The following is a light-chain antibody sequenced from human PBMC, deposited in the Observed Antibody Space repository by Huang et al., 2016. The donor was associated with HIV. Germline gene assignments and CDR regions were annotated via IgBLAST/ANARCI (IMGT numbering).Light chain of an antibody. V-gene: IGKV3-15*01. CDR2: GAS. Sequence: EIIMTQSPATLSLSPGEGASLSCRANQSVATNLAWYLHRPGQSPRILGFGASTRAFGLPGRFSGSGSGTQFTLTVSGLQSEDFAVYYCQQYHNWPYTFGQGTKLEI. CDR1: QSVATN. CDR3: QQYHNWPYT. J-gene: IGKJ2*01.